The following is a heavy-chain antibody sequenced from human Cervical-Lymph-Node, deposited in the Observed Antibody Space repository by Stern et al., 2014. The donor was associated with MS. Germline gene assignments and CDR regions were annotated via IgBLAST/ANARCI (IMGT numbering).Heavy chain of an antibody. Sequence: VQLVQSGGGLVQPGGSLRLSCAASGYTVSDHYMDWVRQTPGKGLEGVGRIKNRANGDTTEYAASVRGRFIISRDESRNSVYLQMNSLKIEDTAVYYCGRWISGSPDYWGQGILVTVSS. CDR1: GYTVSDHY. D-gene: IGHD2-2*03. J-gene: IGHJ4*02. CDR3: GRWISGSPDY. CDR2: IKNRANGDTT. V-gene: IGHV3-72*01.